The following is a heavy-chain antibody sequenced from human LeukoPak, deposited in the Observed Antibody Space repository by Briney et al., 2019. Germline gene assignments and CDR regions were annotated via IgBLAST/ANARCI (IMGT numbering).Heavy chain of an antibody. CDR1: GGSISSSSYY. D-gene: IGHD1-26*01. J-gene: IGHJ6*03. V-gene: IGHV4-39*07. CDR2: IYYSGST. Sequence: SETLSLTCTVSGGSISSSSYYWGWIRQPPGKGLEWIGSIYYSGSTYYNPSLKSRVTISVDTSKNRFSLKLSSVTAADTAVYYCARAAEPYYYYYMDVWGKGTTVTVSS. CDR3: ARAAEPYYYYYMDV.